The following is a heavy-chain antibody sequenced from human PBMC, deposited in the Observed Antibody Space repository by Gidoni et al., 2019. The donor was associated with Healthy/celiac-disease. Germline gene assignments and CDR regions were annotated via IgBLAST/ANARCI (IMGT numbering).Heavy chain of an antibody. CDR2: IKQDGSEK. CDR3: ARDYSDLYYYGRWGAFDI. V-gene: IGHV3-7*03. Sequence: EVQLVESGGGLVQPGGSLRLACAASGFTVSSSWMSWVRQAPGKGLEWVANIKQDGSEKYYVDSVKGRFTISRDNAKNSLYLQMNSLRAEDTAVYYCARDYSDLYYYGRWGAFDIWGQGTMVTVSS. J-gene: IGHJ3*02. D-gene: IGHD3-10*01. CDR1: GFTVSSSW.